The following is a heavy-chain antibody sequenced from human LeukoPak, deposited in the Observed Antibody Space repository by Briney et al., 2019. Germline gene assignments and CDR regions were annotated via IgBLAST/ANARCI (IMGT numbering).Heavy chain of an antibody. CDR3: ARRGCSGGSCYYFDY. Sequence: GASVKVSCKASGGTFSSYAISWGRQAPGQGLEWMGGSIPIFGTANYAQKFQGRVTITTDDSTSTAYMELSSLRSEDTAVYYCARRGCSGGSCYYFDYWGQGTLVTVSS. J-gene: IGHJ4*02. CDR2: SIPIFGTA. D-gene: IGHD2-15*01. V-gene: IGHV1-69*05. CDR1: GGTFSSYA.